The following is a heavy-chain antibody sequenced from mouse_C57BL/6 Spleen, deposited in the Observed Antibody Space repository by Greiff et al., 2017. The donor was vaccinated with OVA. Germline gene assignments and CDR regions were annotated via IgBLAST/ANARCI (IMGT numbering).Heavy chain of an antibody. CDR3: ASRGTVVADYFDY. J-gene: IGHJ2*01. Sequence: EVQLQQSGPELVKPGASVKISCKASGYSFTDYNMNWVKQSNGKSLEWIGVINPNYGTTSYNQKFKGKATLTVDPSSSTAYMQLNSLTSEDSAVYDCASRGTVVADYFDYWGQGTTLTVSS. D-gene: IGHD1-1*01. CDR2: INPNYGTT. CDR1: GYSFTDYN. V-gene: IGHV1-39*01.